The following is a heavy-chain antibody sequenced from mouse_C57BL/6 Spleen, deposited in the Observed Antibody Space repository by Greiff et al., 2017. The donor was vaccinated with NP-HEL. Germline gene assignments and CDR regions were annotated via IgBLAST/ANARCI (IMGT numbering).Heavy chain of an antibody. V-gene: IGHV5-16*01. Sequence: EVHLVESEGGLVQPGRSMKLSCTASGFTFSDYYMAWVRQVPEKGLEWVANINYDGSSTYYLDSLKSRFIISRDNAKNILYLQMSSLKSEDTATYYCARYPSYDGYSYYAMDYWGQGTSVTVSS. CDR2: INYDGSST. CDR3: ARYPSYDGYSYYAMDY. D-gene: IGHD2-3*01. J-gene: IGHJ4*01. CDR1: GFTFSDYY.